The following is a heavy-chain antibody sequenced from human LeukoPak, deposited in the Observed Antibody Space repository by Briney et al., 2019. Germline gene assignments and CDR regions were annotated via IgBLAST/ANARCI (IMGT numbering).Heavy chain of an antibody. V-gene: IGHV4-30-2*01. CDR3: ARAPSPSYYHRSAYYSDS. CDR2: TYHSGST. Sequence: PSQTLSLTCTVSGGSISSGGYYWSWIRQPPGKGLGWIGYTYHSGSTYYNTSLKSQVTLSVNGSKNQFSLKLSSVPAADPAVYYCARAPSPSYYHRSAYYSDSSGQGTLVTASS. J-gene: IGHJ4*02. CDR1: GGSISSGGYY. D-gene: IGHD6-25*01.